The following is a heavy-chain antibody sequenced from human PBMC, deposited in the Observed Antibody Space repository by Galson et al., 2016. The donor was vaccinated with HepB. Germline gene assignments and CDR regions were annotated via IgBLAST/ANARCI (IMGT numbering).Heavy chain of an antibody. CDR2: IYYTGST. V-gene: IGHV4-30-4*01. D-gene: IGHD4-11*01. Sequence: TLSLTCTVSGGSISSGDYYWSWIRQPPGKGLDWIGYIYYTGSTYYNPSPKSRVSISVDTSKNQFSLRLSSVTAADTALYYCARIYSNYVLGMDVWGRGTTVTVSS. CDR3: ARIYSNYVLGMDV. CDR1: GGSISSGDYY. J-gene: IGHJ6*02.